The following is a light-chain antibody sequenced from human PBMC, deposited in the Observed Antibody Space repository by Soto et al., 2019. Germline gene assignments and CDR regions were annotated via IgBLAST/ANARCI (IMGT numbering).Light chain of an antibody. V-gene: IGKV3-15*01. CDR1: QTISTN. J-gene: IGKJ4*01. CDR2: GPS. CDR3: QQYNDWPPVT. Sequence: EIVMTQSPATLYVSPGERATLSCRASQTISTNLAWYQQKPGQAPKLLIHGPSTRSTGIPARFSGRGSGTEFTLTISSLQSEDFAVYFCQQYNDWPPVTFGGGTKVEIK.